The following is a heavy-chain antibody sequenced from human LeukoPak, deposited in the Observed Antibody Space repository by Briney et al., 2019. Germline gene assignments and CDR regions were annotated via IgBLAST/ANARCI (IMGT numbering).Heavy chain of an antibody. CDR3: PNQEPSYNNDLPRVADAFDI. V-gene: IGHV3-23*01. CDR1: GFTFSTYA. Sequence: PGGSLRLSCAASGFTFSTYAMAWVREAPGKGLMWLSSISPDGHYISYADSVKGRFTTSRDNSKHTLFLQMNSLRAEDTDVYFSPNQEPSYNNDLPRVADAFDICGQGTMVSVSP. CDR2: ISPDGHYI. J-gene: IGHJ3*02. D-gene: IGHD3-10*01.